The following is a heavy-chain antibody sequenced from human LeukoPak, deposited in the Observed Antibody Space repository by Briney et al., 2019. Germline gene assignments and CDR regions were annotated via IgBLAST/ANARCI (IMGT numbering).Heavy chain of an antibody. V-gene: IGHV3-23*01. Sequence: GGSLRLSCAASGFTFSSYAMSWVRQAPGKGLEWVSAISGSGGSTYYADSVKGRFTISRDNSKNTLYLQMNSLRAEDTAVYYCARADRYYHYGMDVWGQGTTVTVSS. D-gene: IGHD3-22*01. CDR3: ARADRYYHYGMDV. CDR2: ISGSGGST. CDR1: GFTFSSYA. J-gene: IGHJ6*02.